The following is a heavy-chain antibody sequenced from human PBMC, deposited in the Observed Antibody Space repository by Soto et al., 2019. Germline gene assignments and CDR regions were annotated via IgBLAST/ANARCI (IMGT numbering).Heavy chain of an antibody. CDR3: ARHAGGYSYGRNYYYAIDV. V-gene: IGHV4-39*01. CDR2: IYYSGST. Sequence: QLQLQESGPGLVKPSETLSLTCTVSDGSISSSSYYWGWIRQPPGKGLEWIGSIYYSGSTYYNPSLKSRVTISVDTSKDQFSLKLYSVTAADTAVYYCARHAGGYSYGRNYYYAIDVWGQGTTVTVSS. J-gene: IGHJ6*02. D-gene: IGHD5-18*01. CDR1: DGSISSSSYY.